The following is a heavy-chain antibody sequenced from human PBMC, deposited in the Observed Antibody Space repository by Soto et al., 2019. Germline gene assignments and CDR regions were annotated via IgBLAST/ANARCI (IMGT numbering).Heavy chain of an antibody. CDR1: GFTVSSNF. CDR3: ARDSSDSVWAYFDS. V-gene: IGHV3-53*01. Sequence: GSLRLSCAASGFTVSSNFMNWVRQAPGKGLQWVSLISSGGGAYYADSVRGRFTISRDSYKNTLYIQMNSLRADDTAVYYCARDSSDSVWAYFDSWGQWPRVPVSS. J-gene: IGHJ4*02. D-gene: IGHD1-26*01. CDR2: ISSGGGA.